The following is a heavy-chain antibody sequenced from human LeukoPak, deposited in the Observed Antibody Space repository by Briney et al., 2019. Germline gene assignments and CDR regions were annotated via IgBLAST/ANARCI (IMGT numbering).Heavy chain of an antibody. CDR2: INSDGSST. D-gene: IGHD3-16*01. V-gene: IGHV3-74*01. J-gene: IGHJ4*02. Sequence: PGGSLRLSCAASGFTISSHWMHWVRQAPGKGLVWVSRINSDGSSTNYADSVKGRFTISRDNAKNTLNLKMNSLRAEDTALYYCVRSGGAGPDYWGQGTLVTVSS. CDR3: VRSGGAGPDY. CDR1: GFTISSHW.